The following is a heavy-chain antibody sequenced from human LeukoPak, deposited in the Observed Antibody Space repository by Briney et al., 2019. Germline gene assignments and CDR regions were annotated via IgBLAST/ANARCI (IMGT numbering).Heavy chain of an antibody. CDR3: AKADYYDSSGKGGFDY. D-gene: IGHD3-22*01. J-gene: IGHJ4*02. Sequence: GGSLRLSCAASGFTFDDYAMHWVRQAPGKGLEWASGISWNSGSIGYADSVKGRFTISRDNAKNSLYLQMNSLRAEDTALYYCAKADYYDSSGKGGFDYWGQGTLVTVSS. CDR2: ISWNSGSI. V-gene: IGHV3-9*01. CDR1: GFTFDDYA.